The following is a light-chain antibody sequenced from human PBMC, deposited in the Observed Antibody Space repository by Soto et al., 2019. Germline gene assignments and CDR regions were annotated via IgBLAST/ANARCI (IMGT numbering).Light chain of an antibody. CDR2: SAS. J-gene: IGKJ4*01. V-gene: IGKV1-9*01. Sequence: DIQLTQSPAFLSTSVGDKVTITCRASQDISNHLAWYQQKPGKAPNLLVYSASTLQSEVPSRFSGSGSGTECTLTISSLQPEDFATDFCQQINSDPVTFGGGTKVEIE. CDR3: QQINSDPVT. CDR1: QDISNH.